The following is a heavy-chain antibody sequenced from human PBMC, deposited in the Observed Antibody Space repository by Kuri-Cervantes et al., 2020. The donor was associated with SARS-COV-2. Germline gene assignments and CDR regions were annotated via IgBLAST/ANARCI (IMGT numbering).Heavy chain of an antibody. J-gene: IGHJ4*02. V-gene: IGHV3-7*01. CDR2: IKQDGSEK. CDR1: GFTFSSYW. D-gene: IGHD4-23*01. Sequence: GGSLRLSCAASGFTFSSYWMSWVRQAPGKGLEWVANIKQDGSEKYYVDSVKGRFTISRDNSKNTLYLQMGSLRAEDMAVYYCARAAYYGGIQYYFDYWGQGTLVTVSS. CDR3: ARAAYYGGIQYYFDY.